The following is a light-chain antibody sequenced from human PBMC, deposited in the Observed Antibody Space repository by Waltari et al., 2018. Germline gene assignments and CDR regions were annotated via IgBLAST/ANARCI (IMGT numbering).Light chain of an antibody. CDR1: RDQVGNQG. V-gene: IGLV10-54*04. CDR2: RSD. CDR3: SAWDKDLVAVV. J-gene: IGLJ3*02. Sequence: QAGPLSPPSVSRALGQDATPNFTGNRDQVGNQGGARLQQHQGHPPKLLSSRSDNRPSGISERFSASRSGNTASLTITGLQADDEADYYCSAWDKDLVAVVFGGGTKLTVL.